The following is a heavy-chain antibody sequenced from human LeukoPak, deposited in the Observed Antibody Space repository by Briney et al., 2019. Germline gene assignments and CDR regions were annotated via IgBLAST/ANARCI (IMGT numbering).Heavy chain of an antibody. Sequence: SETLSLTCTVSGGSISSSSYYWGWIRQPPGKGLECIGSIYYSGGTYYNPSLKSRITISVDSSKNQFSLRLRSVTAADTAVYYCARHGLSAWEGVLDGYFDLWGRGTPVTVSS. D-gene: IGHD1-26*01. V-gene: IGHV4-39*01. CDR3: ARHGLSAWEGVLDGYFDL. CDR2: IYYSGGT. J-gene: IGHJ2*01. CDR1: GGSISSSSYY.